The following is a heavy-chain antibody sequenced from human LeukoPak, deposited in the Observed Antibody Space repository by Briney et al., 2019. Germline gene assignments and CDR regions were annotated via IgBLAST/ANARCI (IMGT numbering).Heavy chain of an antibody. J-gene: IGHJ3*02. CDR3: ARESPYCGGDCPFDI. Sequence: PGGSLRLSCGASGFSFSNAWMTWVRQAPGKGLEWVSSISSSSSYIYYADSVKGRFTISRDNAKNSLYLQMNSLRAEDTAVYYCARESPYCGGDCPFDIWGQGTMVTVSS. CDR2: ISSSSSYI. V-gene: IGHV3-21*01. CDR1: GFSFSNAW. D-gene: IGHD2-21*02.